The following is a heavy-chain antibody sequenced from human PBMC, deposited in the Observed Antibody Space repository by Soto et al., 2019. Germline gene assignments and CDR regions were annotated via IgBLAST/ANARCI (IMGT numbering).Heavy chain of an antibody. CDR2: IFYSGST. CDR1: GGSITSYY. D-gene: IGHD3-16*01. CDR3: ARVGGAPLGAFDI. J-gene: IGHJ3*02. V-gene: IGHV4-59*01. Sequence: QVQLQESGPGLVKPSETLSLTCTVSGGSITSYYWSWIRQPPGKGLEWIGYIFYSGSTKYNPSLTSRVTLSIDTSKDQLSLKLTSVNAADTAVYYCARVGGAPLGAFDIWGQGTMVTVSS.